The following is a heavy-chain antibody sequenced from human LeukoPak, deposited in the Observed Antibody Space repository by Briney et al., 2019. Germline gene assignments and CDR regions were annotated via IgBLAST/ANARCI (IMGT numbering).Heavy chain of an antibody. V-gene: IGHV1-58*01. D-gene: IGHD5-12*01. CDR1: EFTFSISA. CDR3: AAGSSHSDYAGQH. J-gene: IGHJ1*01. CDR2: IVVGSGDT. Sequence: SVKVSCKASEFTFSISAVQWVRQAREQRLEWIVWIVVGSGDTNYAQKFQERVTITRDMSTSTAYMELSSLTSEDTAVYYCAAGSSHSDYAGQHWGLGTLVTVSS.